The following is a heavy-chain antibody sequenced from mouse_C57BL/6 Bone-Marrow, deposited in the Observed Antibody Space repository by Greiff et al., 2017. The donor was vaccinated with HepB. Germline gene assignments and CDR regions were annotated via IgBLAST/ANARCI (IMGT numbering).Heavy chain of an antibody. Sequence: VQLQQSGSELVRPGTSVKMSCKASGYTFTNYWIGWAKQRPGHGLEWIGDIYPGGGYTNYNEKFKGKATLTADKSSSTAYMQFSSLTSEDSAIYYCARRLLYAMDYWGQGTSVTVSS. V-gene: IGHV1-63*01. CDR3: ARRLLYAMDY. D-gene: IGHD2-10*01. J-gene: IGHJ4*01. CDR2: IYPGGGYT. CDR1: GYTFTNYW.